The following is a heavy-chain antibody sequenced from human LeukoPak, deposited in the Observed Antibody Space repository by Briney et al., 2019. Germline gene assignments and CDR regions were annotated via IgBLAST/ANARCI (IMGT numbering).Heavy chain of an antibody. Sequence: GGSLRLSCTASGFTFSSYSMNWVRQAPGKGLEWVSSISTSSSYIYYADSVKGRFTISRDNAKNSLYLQMNSLRAEDTAVYYCAELGITMIGGVWGKGTTVTVSS. CDR1: GFTFSSYS. V-gene: IGHV3-21*01. CDR3: AELGITMIGGV. J-gene: IGHJ6*04. D-gene: IGHD3-10*02. CDR2: ISTSSSYI.